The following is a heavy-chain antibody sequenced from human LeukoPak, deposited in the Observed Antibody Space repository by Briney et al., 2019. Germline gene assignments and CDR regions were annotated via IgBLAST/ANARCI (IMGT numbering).Heavy chain of an antibody. CDR1: GGSISSSSYY. D-gene: IGHD3-16*01. Sequence: PSETLSLTCTVSGGSISSSSYYWGWIRQPPGKGLEWIGSIYYSGSTYCNPSLKSRVSISVDTSKSQFSLKLSSVTAADTAVYYCARGRVPGGDWGQGTLVTVSS. J-gene: IGHJ4*02. CDR3: ARGRVPGGD. CDR2: IYYSGST. V-gene: IGHV4-39*07.